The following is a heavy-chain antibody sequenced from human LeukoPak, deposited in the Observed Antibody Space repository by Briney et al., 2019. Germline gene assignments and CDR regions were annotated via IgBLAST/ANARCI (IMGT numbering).Heavy chain of an antibody. D-gene: IGHD2/OR15-2a*01. CDR3: ARPDYFASHN. CDR1: GYNFPKSW. Sequence: GESLKISCKASGYNFPKSWIGWVRQMPGKGLEWMAIVYPDDSRTKYSPSFQGQVTISADKSINTAYLQWSSLRASDTAMYYCARPDYFASHNWGQGTLVTVSS. V-gene: IGHV5-51*01. CDR2: VYPDDSRT. J-gene: IGHJ4*02.